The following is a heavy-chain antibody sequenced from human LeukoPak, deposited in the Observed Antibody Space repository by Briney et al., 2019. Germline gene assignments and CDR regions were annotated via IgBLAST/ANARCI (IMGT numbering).Heavy chain of an antibody. CDR3: TRDLGSWSGLDY. CDR2: IGVSGAST. J-gene: IGHJ4*02. V-gene: IGHV3-74*01. D-gene: IGHD3-10*01. CDR1: GFTFSDYW. Sequence: GGSLRLSCAPSGFTFSDYWTHWVRQAPGTGLVWVARIGVSGASTNYADSVKGRFTISRDNAKNTLYLQMSSLRVDDTAVYYCTRDLGSWSGLDYWGQGSLVTVSS.